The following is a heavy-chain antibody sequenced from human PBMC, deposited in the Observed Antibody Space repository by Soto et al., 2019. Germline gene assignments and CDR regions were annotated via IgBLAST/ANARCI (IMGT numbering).Heavy chain of an antibody. CDR2: IYYSGST. J-gene: IGHJ6*02. D-gene: IGHD3-3*01. CDR1: GGSISSSSYY. CDR3: ARSVRFLEWFRSYYYYYGMDV. V-gene: IGHV4-39*01. Sequence: SETLSLTCTVSGGSISSSSYYWGWIRQPPGKGLEWIGSIYYSGSTYYNPSLKSRVTISVDTSKNQFSLKLSSVTAADTAVYYCARSVRFLEWFRSYYYYYGMDVWGQGTTVTVSS.